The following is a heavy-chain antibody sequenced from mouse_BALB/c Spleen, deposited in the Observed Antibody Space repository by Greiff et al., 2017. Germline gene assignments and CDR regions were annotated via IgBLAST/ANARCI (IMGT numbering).Heavy chain of an antibody. CDR2: IWSGGST. Sequence: VKLMESGPGLVQPSQSLSITCTVSGFSLTSYGVHWVRQSPGKGLEWLGVIWSGGSTDYNAAFISRLSISKDNSKSQVFFKMNSLQANDTAIYYCARRLTGKGFAYWGQGTLVTVSA. V-gene: IGHV2-2*02. J-gene: IGHJ3*01. D-gene: IGHD4-1*01. CDR3: ARRLTGKGFAY. CDR1: GFSLTSYG.